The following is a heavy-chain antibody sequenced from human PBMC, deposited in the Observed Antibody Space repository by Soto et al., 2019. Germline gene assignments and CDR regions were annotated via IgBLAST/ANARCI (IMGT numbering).Heavy chain of an antibody. CDR1: GDSFTSYW. V-gene: IGHV5-51*01. J-gene: IGHJ3*02. CDR2: IYPGDSDT. Sequence: GESLKISCKGSGDSFTSYWIGWVRQIPGKGLEGMGIIYPGDSDTRYSPSFQGQVTISADKSISTAYLQWSSLKASDTAMYYCARQRVKYSYDAFDIWGQGTMVTVSS. CDR3: ARQRVKYSYDAFDI. D-gene: IGHD2-21*01.